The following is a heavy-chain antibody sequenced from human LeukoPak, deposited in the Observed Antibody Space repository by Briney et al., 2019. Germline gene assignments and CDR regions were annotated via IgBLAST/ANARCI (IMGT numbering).Heavy chain of an antibody. V-gene: IGHV4-39*01. Sequence: SETLSLTCTVSGGSISSSSYYWGWIRQPPGKGLEWIGSIYYSRSTYYNPSLKSRVTISVDTSKNQFSLKLSYVTAADTAVYYCASMHYGSGSYFGGNWGQGTLVTVSS. D-gene: IGHD3-10*01. CDR3: ASMHYGSGSYFGGN. CDR1: GGSISSSSYY. CDR2: IYYSRST. J-gene: IGHJ4*02.